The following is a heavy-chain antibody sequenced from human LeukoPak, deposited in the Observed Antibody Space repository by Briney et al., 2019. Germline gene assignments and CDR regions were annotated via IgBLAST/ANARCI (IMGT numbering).Heavy chain of an antibody. J-gene: IGHJ4*02. CDR1: VYTLSELF. CDR2: FYPENGET. Sequence: VPVSRQVSVYTLSELFMHGVRPAHAKGGEGVGSFYPENGETLYAPDFQGRVYLTEDTSAATAYMELISLRSEDTAVYYCTRSAVVLRTYFDYWGQGTLVTVSS. V-gene: IGHV1-24*01. D-gene: IGHD3-22*01. CDR3: TRSAVVLRTYFDY.